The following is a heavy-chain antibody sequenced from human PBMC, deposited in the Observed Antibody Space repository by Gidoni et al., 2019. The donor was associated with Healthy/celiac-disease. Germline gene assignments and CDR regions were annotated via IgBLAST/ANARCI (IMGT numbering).Heavy chain of an antibody. Sequence: QLQLQESGPGLVKPSETLSLTCTVSGGSISSSSYYWGWIRQPPGKGLEWIGSIYYSGSTYYNPSLKSRGTISVDTSKNQFSLKLSSVTAADTAVYYCARQVSEYCSSTSCPNWFDPWGQGTLVTVSS. CDR1: GGSISSSSYY. CDR2: IYYSGST. D-gene: IGHD2-2*01. V-gene: IGHV4-39*01. CDR3: ARQVSEYCSSTSCPNWFDP. J-gene: IGHJ5*02.